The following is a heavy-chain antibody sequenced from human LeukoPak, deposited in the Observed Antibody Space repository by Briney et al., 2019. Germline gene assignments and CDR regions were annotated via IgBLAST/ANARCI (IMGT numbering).Heavy chain of an antibody. J-gene: IGHJ6*02. V-gene: IGHV3-15*01. D-gene: IGHD5-12*01. CDR3: TTYKWWLRYKSYSYGMDV. CDR1: GFTFSNAW. Sequence: GGSLRLFCAASGFTFSNAWMSWVRQAPGKGLEWVGRIKSKTDGGTTDYAAPVKGRFTISRDDPKNTQCLQMNSLKTEDTPVYYCTTYKWWLRYKSYSYGMDVWGQGTPVTVSS. CDR2: IKSKTDGGTT.